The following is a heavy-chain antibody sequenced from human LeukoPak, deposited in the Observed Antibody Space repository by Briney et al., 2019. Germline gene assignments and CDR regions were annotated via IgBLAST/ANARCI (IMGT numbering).Heavy chain of an antibody. D-gene: IGHD4-17*01. CDR3: ARDVETTPSPPPP. Sequence: GGSLRLSCAASGFTFSSYSMNWVRQAPGKGLEWVSSISSSSSYIYYADSVKGRFTISRDNAKNSLYLQMNSLRAEDTAVYYCARDVETTPSPPPPWGQGTLVTVSS. V-gene: IGHV3-21*01. CDR1: GFTFSSYS. CDR2: ISSSSSYI. J-gene: IGHJ5*02.